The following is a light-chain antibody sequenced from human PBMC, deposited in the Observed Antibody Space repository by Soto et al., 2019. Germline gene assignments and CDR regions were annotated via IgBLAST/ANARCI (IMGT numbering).Light chain of an antibody. CDR2: DIS. V-gene: IGKV3-15*01. CDR3: QQYKNWPPIT. J-gene: IGKJ5*01. Sequence: EIVMTQSPATLSVSPGERATLSCRASQSVSDSLAWYQQKPGQATRLLIFDISTRATGIPARFSGSGSGTEFTLTISSVQSEDFAVYYCQQYKNWPPITFGQGTRLETK. CDR1: QSVSDS.